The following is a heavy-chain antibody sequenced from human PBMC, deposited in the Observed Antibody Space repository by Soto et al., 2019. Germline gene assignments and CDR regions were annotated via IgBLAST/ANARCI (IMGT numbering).Heavy chain of an antibody. Sequence: QVQLQESGPGLVKPSETLSLTCTVSGGSVSSGSYYWSWIRQPPGKGLEWIGYIYYSGSTNYNPSLKSRFTISVDTSKNQFSLKLSSVTAADTAVYYCARGNWGSSGDYWGQGTLVTVSS. CDR1: GGSVSSGSYY. J-gene: IGHJ4*02. V-gene: IGHV4-61*01. CDR3: ARGNWGSSGDY. D-gene: IGHD7-27*01. CDR2: IYYSGST.